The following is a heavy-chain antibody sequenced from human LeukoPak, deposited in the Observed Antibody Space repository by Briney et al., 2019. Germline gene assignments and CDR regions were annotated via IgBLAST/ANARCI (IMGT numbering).Heavy chain of an antibody. CDR2: IYHSGST. CDR3: ARVLNRGSWYGSYYFDY. D-gene: IGHD2-15*01. J-gene: IGHJ4*02. Sequence: SGTLSLTCAVYGGSISSSNWWSWVRQPPGKGLEWIGEIYHSGSTNYNPSLKSRVTISVDKSKNQFSLKLSSVTAADTAVYYCARVLNRGSWYGSYYFDYWGQGTLVTVSS. CDR1: GGSISSSNW. V-gene: IGHV4-4*02.